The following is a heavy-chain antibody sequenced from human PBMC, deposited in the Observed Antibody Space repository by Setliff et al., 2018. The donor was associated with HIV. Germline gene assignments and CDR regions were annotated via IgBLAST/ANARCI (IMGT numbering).Heavy chain of an antibody. CDR1: GGSISSYY. Sequence: SETLSLTCTVSGGSISSYYWSWIRQPPGKGLEWIGYIYTSGSTNYNPSLKSRVTISVDTSKNQFSLKLSSVTAADTAVYYCARTDPTRNWNYDIWGQGTMVTVSS. J-gene: IGHJ3*02. CDR2: IYTSGST. CDR3: ARTDPTRNWNYDI. D-gene: IGHD1-7*01. V-gene: IGHV4-4*08.